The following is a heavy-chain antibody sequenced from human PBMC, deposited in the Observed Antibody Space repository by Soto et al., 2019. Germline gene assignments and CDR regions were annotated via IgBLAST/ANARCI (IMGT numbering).Heavy chain of an antibody. D-gene: IGHD3-10*01. V-gene: IGHV3-11*05. CDR3: ARDLGLSSSNYFDF. Sequence: QVQLVESGGDLVKPGGSLRLSCAASGFTFTDYYMSWLRQAPGQGLQWLSYISGSTDYLNYAESVKGRFTISRDNAKNLLYLQMTRLRADDTAVYYCARDLGLSSSNYFDFWGQGTLVTVSS. CDR2: ISGSTDYL. CDR1: GFTFTDYY. J-gene: IGHJ4*02.